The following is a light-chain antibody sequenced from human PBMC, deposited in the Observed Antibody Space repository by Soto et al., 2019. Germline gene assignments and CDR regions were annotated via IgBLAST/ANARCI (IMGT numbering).Light chain of an antibody. Sequence: DIQLTQSPSTLSGSVGDRVTITCRASQTISSWLAWYQQKPGKAPKLLIYAASSLQSGVPSRFSGSGSGTDFTLTISRLEPEDFAVYYCQQYDRSLTFGGGTKVDIK. J-gene: IGKJ4*01. CDR1: QTISSW. V-gene: IGKV1-5*01. CDR2: AAS. CDR3: QQYDRSLT.